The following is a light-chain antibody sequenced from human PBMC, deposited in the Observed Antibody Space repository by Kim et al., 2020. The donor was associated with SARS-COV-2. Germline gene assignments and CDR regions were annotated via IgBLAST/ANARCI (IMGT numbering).Light chain of an antibody. V-gene: IGKV3-20*01. CDR1: PSVSNNY. Sequence: SRGERATLSRMASPSVSNNYLAWYQQKPGQAPRLLIYDASSRATGIPDRFSGSGSGTDFTLTISRLEPEDFAVYYCQQYAGSPLTFGGGTKVDIK. J-gene: IGKJ4*01. CDR3: QQYAGSPLT. CDR2: DAS.